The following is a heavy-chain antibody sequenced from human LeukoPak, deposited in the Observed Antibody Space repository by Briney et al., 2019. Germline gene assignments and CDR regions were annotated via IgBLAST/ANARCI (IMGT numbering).Heavy chain of an antibody. CDR2: MNPRNGNT. CDR1: GFTFTNYD. CDR3: VRDGEAVAISVNYWFDP. Sequence: VASVKVSCKASGFTFTNYDINWVRQATGQGLEWIGWMNPRNGNTGYAQKFQGRVTMTRDTSISTAYMELRSLRSEDTAVYYCVRDGEAVAISVNYWFDPWGQGTLVTVSS. J-gene: IGHJ5*02. V-gene: IGHV1-8*01. D-gene: IGHD3-10*01.